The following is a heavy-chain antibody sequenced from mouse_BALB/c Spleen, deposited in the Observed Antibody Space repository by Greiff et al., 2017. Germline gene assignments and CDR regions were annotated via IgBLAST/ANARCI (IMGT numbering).Heavy chain of an antibody. V-gene: IGHV5-4*02. Sequence: DVKLVESGGGLVKPGGSLKLSCAASGFTFSDYYMYWVRQTPEKRLEWVATISDGGSYTYYPDSVKGRVTISRDNAKNNLYLQMSSLKSEDTAMYYGARDTAYWGQGTLVTVSA. CDR2: ISDGGSYT. CDR1: GFTFSDYY. J-gene: IGHJ3*01. CDR3: ARDTAY.